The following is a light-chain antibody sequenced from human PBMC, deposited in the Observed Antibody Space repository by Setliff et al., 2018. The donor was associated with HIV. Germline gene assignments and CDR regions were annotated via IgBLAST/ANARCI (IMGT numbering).Light chain of an antibody. V-gene: IGLV2-14*01. CDR1: SSDVGGYNY. J-gene: IGLJ3*02. CDR2: EVR. CDR3: TSYTTNTRAV. Sequence: QSVLTQPASVSGSPGQSVPISCAGTSSDVGGYNYVSWYQHHPGKAPKLLIYEVRHRPLGVSDRFSGSKSGNTASLTISGLQAEDEADYYCTSYTTNTRAVFGGGTKVTVL.